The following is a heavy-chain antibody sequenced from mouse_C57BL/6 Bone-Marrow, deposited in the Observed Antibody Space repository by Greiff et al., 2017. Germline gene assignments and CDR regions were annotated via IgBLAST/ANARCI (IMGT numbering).Heavy chain of an antibody. Sequence: QVQLQQSGAELAKPGASVKLSCKASGYTFTSYWMHWVKQRPGQGLEWIGYINPSSGYTKYTQKMKDKATLTEDNSASTAYMQLSSLTDEDSAVYYCTRMDYWGQGTSVTVSS. J-gene: IGHJ4*01. V-gene: IGHV1-7*01. CDR2: INPSSGYT. CDR1: GYTFTSYW. CDR3: TRMDY.